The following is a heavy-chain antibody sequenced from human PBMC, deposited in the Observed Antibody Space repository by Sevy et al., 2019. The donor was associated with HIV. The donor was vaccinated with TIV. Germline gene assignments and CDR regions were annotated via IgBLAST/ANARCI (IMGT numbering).Heavy chain of an antibody. D-gene: IGHD5-18*01. J-gene: IGHJ4*02. CDR2: IWYDGSNK. V-gene: IGHV3-33*06. CDR1: GFTFSSYG. CDR3: AKDSQLWSNFFDY. Sequence: GGSLRLSCAASGFTFSSYGMHWVRQAPGKGLEWVAVIWYDGSNKYYADSVKGRFTISRDNSKNTLYLQMNSLRAEDTAVYYCAKDSQLWSNFFDYWGQGTLVTVSS.